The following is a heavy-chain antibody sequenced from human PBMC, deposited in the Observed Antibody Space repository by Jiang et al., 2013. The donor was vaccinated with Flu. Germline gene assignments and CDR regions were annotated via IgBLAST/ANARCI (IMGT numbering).Heavy chain of an antibody. V-gene: IGHV4-59*12. J-gene: IGHJ2*01. CDR3: ARYCRSNNCDWFFDL. CDR1: DDSISSYY. D-gene: IGHD2-2*01. CDR2: VYYSGTT. Sequence: DDSISSYYWSWIRQPPGKGLEWIGYVYYSGTTSYNPSLKSRVTISVDTTKKQFSLKVTSVTAADTAVYYCARYCRSNNCDWFFDLWGRGTLVTISS.